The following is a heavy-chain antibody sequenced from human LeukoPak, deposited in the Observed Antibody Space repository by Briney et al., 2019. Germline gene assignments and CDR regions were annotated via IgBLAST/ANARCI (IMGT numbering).Heavy chain of an antibody. CDR2: IYTSGST. Sequence: PSETLSLTCTVSGGSISSYYWSWIRQPAGKGLEWIGRIYTSGSTNYNPSLKSRVTMSVDTSKNQFSLKLSSVTAADTAVYYCARGREDYDSWSRFDPWGQGTLVTVSS. CDR1: GGSISSYY. CDR3: ARGREDYDSWSRFDP. J-gene: IGHJ5*02. V-gene: IGHV4-4*07. D-gene: IGHD3-3*01.